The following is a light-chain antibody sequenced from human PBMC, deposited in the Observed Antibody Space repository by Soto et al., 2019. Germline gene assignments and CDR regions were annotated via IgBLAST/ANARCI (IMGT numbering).Light chain of an antibody. CDR2: GAS. J-gene: IGKJ4*01. CDR1: QSVSIN. V-gene: IGKV3-15*01. Sequence: EIVVTQSPATLSLSPGERAILSCRASQSVSINLAWFQQKPGQAPRLLIYGASTRATGIPARFSGSGSGTEFTLTISDLEPEDFAFYYCQQRKSWPITFGTGTRVEI. CDR3: QQRKSWPIT.